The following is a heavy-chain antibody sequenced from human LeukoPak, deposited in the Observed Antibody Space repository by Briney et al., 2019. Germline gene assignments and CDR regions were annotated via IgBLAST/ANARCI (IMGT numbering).Heavy chain of an antibody. CDR1: ADSISRRY. CDR2: IHYSGTT. V-gene: IGHV4-59*11. Sequence: SETLSLTCTVSADSISRRYCSWIRQPPGKGLEWIGHIHYSGTTNYNPSLKSRVTISVDTSKKQFSLKLKSVTAADTAVYYCANLHYVSSGSNFDYWGQGTLVTVSS. J-gene: IGHJ4*02. CDR3: ANLHYVSSGSNFDY. D-gene: IGHD3-22*01.